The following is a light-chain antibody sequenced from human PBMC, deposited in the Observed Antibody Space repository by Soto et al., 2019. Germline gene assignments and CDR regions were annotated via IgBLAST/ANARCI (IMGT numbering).Light chain of an antibody. CDR1: SSDVGGYNY. Sequence: QSVLTQPPSASGSPGQSVTMSCTGTSSDVGGYNYVSWYQQHPGKARKLMIYEVSKRPSGVPDRFSGSKSGNTASLTVSGLQAEDEADYYCSSYAGSNNFVVFGGGTK. CDR2: EVS. CDR3: SSYAGSNNFVV. J-gene: IGLJ2*01. V-gene: IGLV2-8*01.